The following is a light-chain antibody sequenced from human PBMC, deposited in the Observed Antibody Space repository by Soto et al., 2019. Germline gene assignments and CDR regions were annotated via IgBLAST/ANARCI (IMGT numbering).Light chain of an antibody. J-gene: IGLJ3*02. V-gene: IGLV1-44*01. Sequence: QSVLPQPPSASGAPGQRVTISCSGSSYNIGSNTANWYQQVPGTAPELLIPSSNQRPSVVPDRFSGSKSGTSASLAFSWVQSEDEADYYCAAWDDSLNAWVFGEGTKLTVL. CDR2: SSN. CDR1: SYNIGSNT. CDR3: AAWDDSLNAWV.